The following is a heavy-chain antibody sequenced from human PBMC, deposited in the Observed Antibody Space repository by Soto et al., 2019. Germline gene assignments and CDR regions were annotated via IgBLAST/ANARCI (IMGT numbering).Heavy chain of an antibody. CDR2: ISGSGGST. CDR3: AKDARGYDILTGNVHLDY. CDR1: GFTFSSYA. Sequence: GGSLRLSCAASGFTFSSYAMSWVRQAPGKGLEWVSAISGSGGSTYYADSVKGRFTISRDNSKNTLYLQMNSLRAEDTAVYYCAKDARGYDILTGNVHLDYWGQGTLVTVSS. V-gene: IGHV3-23*01. D-gene: IGHD3-9*01. J-gene: IGHJ4*02.